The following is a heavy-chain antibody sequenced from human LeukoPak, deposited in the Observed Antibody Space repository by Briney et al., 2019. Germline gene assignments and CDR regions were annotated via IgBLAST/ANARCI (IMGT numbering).Heavy chain of an antibody. CDR3: TRDPILGAPDYFDY. J-gene: IGHJ4*02. CDR1: GFTFSSYG. CDR2: TSPDEGLK. D-gene: IGHD1-26*01. V-gene: IGHV3-30*19. Sequence: GGSLRLSCGASGFTFSSYGMHWVRQAPGKGLEWVAVTSPDEGLKFYGDSVKGRFTISRDNSKNTMYLQMNNLREEDTAVYYCTRDPILGAPDYFDYWGQGTLVTVSS.